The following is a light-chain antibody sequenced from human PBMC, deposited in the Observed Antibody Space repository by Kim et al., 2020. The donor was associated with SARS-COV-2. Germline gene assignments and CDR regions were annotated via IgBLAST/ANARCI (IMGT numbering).Light chain of an antibody. CDR3: QQFNNHPYT. CDR1: QGISSA. J-gene: IGKJ2*01. Sequence: STSVGDRVTITCRAGQGISSALAWYQQKPGKAPKLLIFDASSLQSGVPSRFSGSGSGTDFTLTISSLQPEDFATYYCQQFNNHPYTFGQGTKLEI. CDR2: DAS. V-gene: IGKV1D-13*01.